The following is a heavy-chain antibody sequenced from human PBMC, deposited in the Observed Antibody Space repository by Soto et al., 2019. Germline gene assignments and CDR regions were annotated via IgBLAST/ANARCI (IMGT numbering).Heavy chain of an antibody. V-gene: IGHV1-69*01. J-gene: IGHJ4*02. Sequence: QVQLVQSGAEVKKPGSSVRVSCKASGGTFSRYAISWVRQAPGQGLEWMGGIIPLFGTANYAQRFQGRVRITADESTTTAYMELRGLRSEDTAVYYCARGVHLDSSGYYYFYWGQGTLVTVSS. D-gene: IGHD3-22*01. CDR1: GGTFSRYA. CDR3: ARGVHLDSSGYYYFY. CDR2: IIPLFGTA.